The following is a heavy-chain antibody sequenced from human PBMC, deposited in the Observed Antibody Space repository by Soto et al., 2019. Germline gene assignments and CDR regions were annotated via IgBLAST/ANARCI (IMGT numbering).Heavy chain of an antibody. CDR2: IWLDGSNK. D-gene: IGHD2-15*01. CDR1: GFTFSSYG. Sequence: GGALRLSCAASGFTFSSYGIHWGRQAPGKGLEWVAIIWLDGSNKYYADSVKGRFSISRDNSKNTLFLQMDSLRAEDTAVYYCARGQLPAATTYFDFWGQGTLVTVSS. V-gene: IGHV3-33*01. J-gene: IGHJ4*02. CDR3: ARGQLPAATTYFDF.